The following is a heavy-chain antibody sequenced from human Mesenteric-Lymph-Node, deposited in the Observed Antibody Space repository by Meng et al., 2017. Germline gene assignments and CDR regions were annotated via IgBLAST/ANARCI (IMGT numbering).Heavy chain of an antibody. D-gene: IGHD6-19*01. J-gene: IGHJ4*02. CDR2: IYHSGST. CDR3: ARAGIAVAGTFSDY. CDR1: GWFFSGDY. V-gene: IGHV4-34*01. Sequence: GQLQQGGAVRLQPSQPLPLSFAVYGWFFSGDYWSWIRQPPGKGLEWIGEIYHSGSTNYNPSLKSRVTISVDKSKNQFSLKLSSVTAADTAVYYCARAGIAVAGTFSDYWGQGTLVTVSS.